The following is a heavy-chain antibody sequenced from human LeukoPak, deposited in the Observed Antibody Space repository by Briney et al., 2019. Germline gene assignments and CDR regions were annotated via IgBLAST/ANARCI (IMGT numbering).Heavy chain of an antibody. CDR3: AREDNYYGSGSYGY. D-gene: IGHD3-10*01. J-gene: IGHJ4*02. CDR1: GYTFTSYG. V-gene: IGHV1-18*01. CDR2: ISAYNGNT. Sequence: ASVKVSCKASGYTFTSYGISWVRQAPGQGLEWMGWISAYNGNTNYAQKLHGRVTMTTDTSTSTAYMELRSLRSDDTAVYYCAREDNYYGSGSYGYWGQGTLVTVSS.